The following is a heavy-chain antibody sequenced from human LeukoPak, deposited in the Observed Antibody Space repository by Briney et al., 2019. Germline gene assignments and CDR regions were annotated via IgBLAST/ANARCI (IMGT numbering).Heavy chain of an antibody. J-gene: IGHJ3*02. CDR2: IKSKTDGGTT. CDR3: TTDDLGIAVAGARVGAFDI. Sequence: GGSLKFPCPAPGFTFRNAGLGWSGQVPGKGLEWVGRIKSKTDGGTTDYAAPVKGRFTISRDDSKNTLYLQMNSLKTEDTAVYYCTTDDLGIAVAGARVGAFDIWGQGTMVTVSS. D-gene: IGHD6-19*01. V-gene: IGHV3-15*01. CDR1: GFTFRNAG.